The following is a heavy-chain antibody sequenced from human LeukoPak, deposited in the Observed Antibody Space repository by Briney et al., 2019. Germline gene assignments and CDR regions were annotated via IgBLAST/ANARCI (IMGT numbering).Heavy chain of an antibody. CDR3: SREPEP. CDR1: GGSISGYY. Sequence: SETLSLTCTVSGGSISGYYWTWIRQSAGKGLEWIGRIYASGSASYNPSLESRVTMSADTSKNEISLKLTSVTAADTAVYYCSREPEPWGQGTLVTVSS. J-gene: IGHJ5*02. V-gene: IGHV4-4*07. CDR2: IYASGSA.